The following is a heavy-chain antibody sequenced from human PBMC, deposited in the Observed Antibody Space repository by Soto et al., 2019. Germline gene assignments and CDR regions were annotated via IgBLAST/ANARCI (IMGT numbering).Heavy chain of an antibody. J-gene: IGHJ2*01. CDR1: GYTFTSYA. CDR3: ARSIVATASYWYFDL. Sequence: QVQLVQSGAEVKKPGASVKVSCKASGYTFTSYAMHWVRQAPGQRLEWMGWINPGNGNTKYSQKFQGRVNITRDTSARKAYMELSSLRSDDTAVYYCARSIVATASYWYFDLWGRGTLVTVSS. D-gene: IGHD5-12*01. V-gene: IGHV1-3*01. CDR2: INPGNGNT.